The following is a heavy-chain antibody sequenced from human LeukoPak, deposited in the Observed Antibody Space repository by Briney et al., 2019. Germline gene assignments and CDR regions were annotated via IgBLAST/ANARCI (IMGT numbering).Heavy chain of an antibody. CDR3: AKGALGAFDI. D-gene: IGHD3-16*01. J-gene: IGHJ3*02. Sequence: GRSLRLSCAASGFTFSTYAMTWVRQAPGKGLEWVSEINYSGGSTYYADSVKGRFTISRDNSKNSLYLQMNSLRAEDTAVYYCAKGALGAFDIWGQGTMVTVSS. CDR1: GFTFSTYA. CDR2: INYSGGST. V-gene: IGHV3-23*01.